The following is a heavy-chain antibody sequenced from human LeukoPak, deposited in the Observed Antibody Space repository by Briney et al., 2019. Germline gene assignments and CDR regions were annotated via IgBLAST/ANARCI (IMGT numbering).Heavy chain of an antibody. V-gene: IGHV4-38-2*01. J-gene: IGHJ4*02. CDR2: SYHSGSA. D-gene: IGHD3-3*01. CDR3: VRSWSAYYITPLGY. Sequence: PSETLSLTCAVSGFSITRGYFWGWIRQSPGKGVEGIGSSYHSGSAHYNTSLKSRVTISLDKTKNQLSLRLSSVAAADTAVYYCVRSWSAYYITPLGYWGQGILVTVSS. CDR1: GFSITRGYF.